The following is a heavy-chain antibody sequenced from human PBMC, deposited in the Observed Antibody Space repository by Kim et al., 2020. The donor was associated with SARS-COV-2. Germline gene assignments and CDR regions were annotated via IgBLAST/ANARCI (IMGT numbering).Heavy chain of an antibody. CDR3: ARRRALLWFGFDY. V-gene: IGHV4-34*01. D-gene: IGHD3-10*01. Sequence: YNPSLKSRVTISVDTSKNQFSLKLSSVTAADTAVYYCARRRALLWFGFDYWGQGTLVTVSS. J-gene: IGHJ4*02.